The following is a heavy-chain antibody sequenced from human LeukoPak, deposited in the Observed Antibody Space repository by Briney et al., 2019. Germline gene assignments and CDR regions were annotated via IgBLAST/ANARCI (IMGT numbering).Heavy chain of an antibody. CDR1: GASFSDYY. CDR3: ARGLVNLPPGDY. J-gene: IGHJ4*02. CDR2: INHSGST. Sequence: PSETLSLTCAVYGASFSDYYRSWIRQPPGKGLEWIGEINHSGSTKYNPSLKSRVTISVDTSKKQFSLKLSSVTAADTAVYYCARGLVNLPPGDYWGQGSLVTVSS. V-gene: IGHV4-34*01. D-gene: IGHD1-1*01.